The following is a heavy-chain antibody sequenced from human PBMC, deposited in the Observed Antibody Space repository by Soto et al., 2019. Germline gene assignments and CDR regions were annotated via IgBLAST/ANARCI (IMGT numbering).Heavy chain of an antibody. J-gene: IGHJ4*02. V-gene: IGHV4-59*01. CDR3: ARDGGYSYGRFDY. CDR1: GGSISSYY. CDR2: IYYSGST. Sequence: SETLSLTCTVSGGSISSYYWSWIRQPPGKGLEWIGYIYYSGSTNYNPSLKSRVTISVDTSKNQFSLKLSSVTAADTAVYYCARDGGYSYGRFDYWGQGTLVTVSS. D-gene: IGHD5-18*01.